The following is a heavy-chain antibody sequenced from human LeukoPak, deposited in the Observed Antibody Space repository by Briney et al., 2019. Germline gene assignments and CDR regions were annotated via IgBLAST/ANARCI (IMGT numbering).Heavy chain of an antibody. CDR3: ARHSGSLPSFDY. CDR2: VAHSGST. D-gene: IGHD1-26*01. V-gene: IGHV4-38-2*02. J-gene: IGHJ4*02. Sequence: PSETLSLTCTVSGYSVRSDYYWSWIRQPPGKGLEWIGNVAHSGSTYYNPSLKSRVTMSVDTSENQFSLKLSSVTAADTAMYYCARHSGSLPSFDYWGQGTLVTVSS. CDR1: GYSVRSDYY.